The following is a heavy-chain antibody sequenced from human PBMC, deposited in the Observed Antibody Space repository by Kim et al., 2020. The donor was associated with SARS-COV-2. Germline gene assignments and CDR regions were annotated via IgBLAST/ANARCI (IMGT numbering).Heavy chain of an antibody. D-gene: IGHD3-3*01. Sequence: GGSLRLSCAGSGFIFRNYAMSWVRQAPGKGLEWVSTISGSGGSPYYAGSVKGRFTISRDNSKNMAFLQMNSLRAEDTAVYYCLTYDFWSGFLKATDYWGQGTLVTVSS. CDR2: ISGSGGSP. V-gene: IGHV3-23*01. CDR3: LTYDFWSGFLKATDY. J-gene: IGHJ4*02. CDR1: GFIFRNYA.